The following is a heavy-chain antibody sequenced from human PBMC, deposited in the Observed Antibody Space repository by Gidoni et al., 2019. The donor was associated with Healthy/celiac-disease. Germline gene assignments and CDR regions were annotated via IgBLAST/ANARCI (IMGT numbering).Heavy chain of an antibody. D-gene: IGHD3-16*02. J-gene: IGHJ4*02. CDR2: IYYSGST. CDR1: GGSISSSSYY. CDR3: ARLQPLTFGGVIIDY. Sequence: QLQLQESGPGLVKPSETLSLTCTVSGGSISSSSYYWGWIRQPPGKGLEWIGSIYYSGSTYYNPSLKSRVTISVDTSKNQFSLKMSSVTAADTAVYYCARLQPLTFGGVIIDYWGQGTLVTVSS. V-gene: IGHV4-39*01.